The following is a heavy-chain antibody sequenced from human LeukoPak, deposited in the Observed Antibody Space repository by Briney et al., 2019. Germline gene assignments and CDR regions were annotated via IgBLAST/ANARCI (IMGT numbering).Heavy chain of an antibody. CDR2: IYSGGST. Sequence: PGGSLRLSCAASGVTASSNYMSWVRQAPGKGLEWVSVIYSGGSTYYADSVKGRFTISRHNSKNTLYLQMNSLRAEDTAVYYCATRLDYDFWSGYYVDYWGQGTLVTVSS. J-gene: IGHJ4*02. V-gene: IGHV3-53*04. D-gene: IGHD3-3*01. CDR1: GVTASSNY. CDR3: ATRLDYDFWSGYYVDY.